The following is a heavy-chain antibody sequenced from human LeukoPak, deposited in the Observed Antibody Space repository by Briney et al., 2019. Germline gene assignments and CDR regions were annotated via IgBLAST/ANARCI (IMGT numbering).Heavy chain of an antibody. Sequence: GGSLRLSCAASGFTFSNAWMSWVRQAPGKGLEWVGRIKSKTVGGTTDYAAPVKGRFTISRDDSKNTLYLQMNSLKTEDTAVYYCTTDLDYWGQGTLVTVSS. CDR2: IKSKTVGGTT. CDR1: GFTFSNAW. V-gene: IGHV3-15*01. CDR3: TTDLDY. J-gene: IGHJ4*02.